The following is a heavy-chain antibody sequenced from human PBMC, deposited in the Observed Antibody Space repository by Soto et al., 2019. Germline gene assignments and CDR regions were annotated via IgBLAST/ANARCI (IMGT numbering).Heavy chain of an antibody. Sequence: QVQLVESGGAVVQPGRSLRLSCAASGFTFSSYGMHWVRQAPGKGLEWVAIISYDGSIKYYGDSVKGRFTISRDNSNNTLYLQMNSLRTEDTAVYSCAKEGIGAARPFDYWGQGTLVTVSS. CDR2: ISYDGSIK. D-gene: IGHD6-6*01. CDR1: GFTFSSYG. CDR3: AKEGIGAARPFDY. V-gene: IGHV3-30*18. J-gene: IGHJ4*02.